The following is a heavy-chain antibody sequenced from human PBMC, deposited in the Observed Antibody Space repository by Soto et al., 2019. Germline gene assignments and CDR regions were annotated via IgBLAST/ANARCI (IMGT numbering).Heavy chain of an antibody. CDR1: GFPFSSFG. CDR3: SRSRPTGRRDYYYYGMDV. D-gene: IGHD1-1*01. Sequence: PVGSLRLSCFVSGFPFSSFGMHWVRQAPGKGLEWVSSISNDGSNQRYADSVKGRFTISRDNSKNTVYLQLNSLRGEDTAVYYCSRSRPTGRRDYYYYGMDVWGQGTPVTVSS. J-gene: IGHJ6*02. CDR2: ISNDGSNQ. V-gene: IGHV3-30*03.